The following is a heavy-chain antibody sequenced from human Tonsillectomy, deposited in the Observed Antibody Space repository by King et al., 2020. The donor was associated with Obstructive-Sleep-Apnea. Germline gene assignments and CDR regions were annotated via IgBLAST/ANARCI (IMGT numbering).Heavy chain of an antibody. CDR3: ARGSGLRYFDWVANY. CDR2: IYYSGST. Sequence: VQLQESGPGLVKPSETLSLTCTVSGGSISSYYWSWIRQPPGKGLEWIGYIYYSGSTNYNPSLKSRVTISVDTSKNQFSLKLSPVTAADTAVYYCARGSGLRYFDWVANYWGQGTLVTVSS. J-gene: IGHJ4*02. CDR1: GGSISSYY. D-gene: IGHD3-9*01. V-gene: IGHV4-59*01.